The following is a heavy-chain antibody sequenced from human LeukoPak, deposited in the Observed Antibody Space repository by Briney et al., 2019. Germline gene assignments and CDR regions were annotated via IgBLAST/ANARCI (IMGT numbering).Heavy chain of an antibody. J-gene: IGHJ3*02. D-gene: IGHD1-1*01. CDR1: GFTFDDYA. Sequence: PGGSLRLSCAASGFTFDDYAMHWVRQAPGKGLEWVSSITWNNDKIAYADSVKGRFTISRDNAKSSVFLQMNSLRAEDTALYYCTKSFFETLAPYSAFGTWGQGTMVTVSS. CDR3: TKSFFETLAPYSAFGT. CDR2: ITWNNDKI. V-gene: IGHV3-9*01.